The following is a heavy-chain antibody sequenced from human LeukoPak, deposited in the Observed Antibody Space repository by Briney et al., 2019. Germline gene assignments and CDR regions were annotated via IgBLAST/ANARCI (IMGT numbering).Heavy chain of an antibody. CDR2: ISAYNGNT. D-gene: IGHD3-3*01. CDR1: GYTFTSYG. Sequence: ASVKVSCKASGYTFTSYGISWVRQAPGQGLEWMGWISAYNGNTNYAQKLQGRVTMTTDTSTSTAYMELRSLRSDDTAVYYCAKCRRLEWMTQATNWFDPWGQGTLVTVSS. V-gene: IGHV1-18*01. CDR3: AKCRRLEWMTQATNWFDP. J-gene: IGHJ5*02.